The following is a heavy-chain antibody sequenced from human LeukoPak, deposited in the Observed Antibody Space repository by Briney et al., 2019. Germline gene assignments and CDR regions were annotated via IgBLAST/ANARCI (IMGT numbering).Heavy chain of an antibody. CDR2: IIPIFGTA. V-gene: IGHV1-69*13. D-gene: IGHD1-26*01. Sequence: SVKVSCKASGGTFSSYAISWVRQAPGQGLEWMGRIIPIFGTANYAQKFQGRVSITADESTSTAYMELSSLRSEDTAVYYCARDRRGSYSPAFDIWGQGTMVTVSS. CDR3: ARDRRGSYSPAFDI. CDR1: GGTFSSYA. J-gene: IGHJ3*02.